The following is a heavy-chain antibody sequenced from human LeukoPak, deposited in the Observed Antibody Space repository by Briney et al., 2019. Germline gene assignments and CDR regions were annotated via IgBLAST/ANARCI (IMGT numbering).Heavy chain of an antibody. V-gene: IGHV3-21*01. CDR3: ARVRDTVDY. CDR1: GFTFSSYW. CDR2: ISSSSSYI. Sequence: GGSLRLSCAASGFTFSSYWMSWVRQAPGKGLEWVSSISSSSSYIYYADSVKGRFTISRDNAKNSLYLQMNSLRAEDTAVYYCARVRDTVDYWGQGTLVTVSS. J-gene: IGHJ4*02. D-gene: IGHD5-18*01.